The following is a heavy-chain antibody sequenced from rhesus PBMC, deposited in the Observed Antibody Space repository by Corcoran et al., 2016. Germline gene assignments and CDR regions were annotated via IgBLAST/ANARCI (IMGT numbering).Heavy chain of an antibody. J-gene: IGHJ4*01. D-gene: IGHD5-36*01. CDR2: IRSSVVIT. Sequence: EVKLVETGGDLVQPGGSLRLARAASVFTLSNSGMCWVRQAVGKGWVGSAGIRSSVVITYYSVSSKGRFPITHDNSTISLSLQMNLLRIEDTAVYFCARYGFDYWGQGVLFTGSS. CDR3: ARYGFDY. CDR1: VFTLSNSG. V-gene: IGHV3S5*01.